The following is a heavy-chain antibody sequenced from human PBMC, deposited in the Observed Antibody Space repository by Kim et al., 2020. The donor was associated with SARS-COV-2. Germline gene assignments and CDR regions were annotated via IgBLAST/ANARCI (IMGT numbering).Heavy chain of an antibody. J-gene: IGHJ5*02. CDR1: GYTLIELS. D-gene: IGHD1-1*01. V-gene: IGHV1-24*01. Sequence: ASVKVSCKISGYTLIELSMHWVRQAPGKGLEWMGGFDPEDGETIYAQKFQGRVTMTEDTSTDTAYMELSSLRSEDTAVYYCATAPPVQLERSWFDLWGQGTLVTVSS. CDR3: ATAPPVQLERSWFDL. CDR2: FDPEDGET.